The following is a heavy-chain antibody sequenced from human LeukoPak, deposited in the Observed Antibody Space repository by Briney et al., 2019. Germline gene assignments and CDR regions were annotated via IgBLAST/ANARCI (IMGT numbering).Heavy chain of an antibody. CDR3: ARRNSGSYDY. V-gene: IGHV3-53*01. CDR1: GFTVSSSY. D-gene: IGHD1-26*01. CDR2: IYSGGST. Sequence: GRSLRPSCAASGFTVSSSYMTWVRQAPGKGLEWVSLIYSGGSTYYADSVKGRFTISRDNSKNTLYLQMNSLRAEDTAVYYCARRNSGSYDYWGQGTLVTVSS. J-gene: IGHJ4*02.